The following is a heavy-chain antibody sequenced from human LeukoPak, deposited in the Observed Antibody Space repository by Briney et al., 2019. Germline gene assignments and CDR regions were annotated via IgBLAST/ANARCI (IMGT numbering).Heavy chain of an antibody. J-gene: IGHJ4*02. D-gene: IGHD1-26*01. CDR2: INPNSGGT. CDR1: GYTFTGYY. Sequence: GASVKVSCKASGYTFTGYYMHWVRQAPGQGLEWMGWINPNSGGTNYAQKFQGRVTMTRDTSISTAYMELSRLRSDDTAVYYCARARIVGATSTGERFDYWGQGTLVTVSS. V-gene: IGHV1-2*02. CDR3: ARARIVGATSTGERFDY.